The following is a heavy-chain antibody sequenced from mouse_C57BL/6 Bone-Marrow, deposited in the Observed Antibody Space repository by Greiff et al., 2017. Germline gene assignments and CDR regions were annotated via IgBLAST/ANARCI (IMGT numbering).Heavy chain of an antibody. CDR1: GYTFTSSC. Sequence: QVQLQQPGAELVRPGTSVTLSCKASGYTFTSSCMHWLKQRPGQGLEWIGVIAPSDSSTNYNQKFKGKATLTVDTSSNTAYMQLSSLTTEDSAVYYCARLLRGYWGQGTTLTVSS. V-gene: IGHV1-59*01. CDR2: IAPSDSST. J-gene: IGHJ2*01. D-gene: IGHD1-1*01. CDR3: ARLLRGY.